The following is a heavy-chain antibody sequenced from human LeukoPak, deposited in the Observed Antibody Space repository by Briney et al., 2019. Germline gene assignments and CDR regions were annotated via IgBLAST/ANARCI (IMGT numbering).Heavy chain of an antibody. CDR1: GGSISSYY. CDR3: ARAPDGVTINY. V-gene: IGHV4-59*01. CDR2: IYYSGSI. J-gene: IGHJ4*02. D-gene: IGHD5-18*01. Sequence: SETLSLTCTVSGGSISSYYWSWIRQPPGKGLEWIGYIYYSGSINYNPSLKSRVTISVDTSKNQFSLKLSSVTAADTAVYYCARAPDGVTINYWGQGTLVTVSS.